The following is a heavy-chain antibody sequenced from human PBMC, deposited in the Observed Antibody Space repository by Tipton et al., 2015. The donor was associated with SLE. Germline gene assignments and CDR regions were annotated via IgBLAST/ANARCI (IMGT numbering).Heavy chain of an antibody. CDR3: ARGIGYIYGSFDP. CDR2: IYHSGST. Sequence: TLSLTCAVYGGSFNGYFWGWIRQPPGKGLEWIGSIYHSGSTYYNPSLKSRVTISVDTSKNQFSLKLSSVTAADTAVYYCARGIGYIYGSFDPWGQGTLVTVSS. CDR1: GGSFNGYF. D-gene: IGHD5-18*01. V-gene: IGHV4-38-2*01. J-gene: IGHJ5*02.